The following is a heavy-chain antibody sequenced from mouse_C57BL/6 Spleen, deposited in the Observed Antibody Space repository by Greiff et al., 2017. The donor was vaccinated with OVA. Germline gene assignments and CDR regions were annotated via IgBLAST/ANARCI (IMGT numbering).Heavy chain of an antibody. CDR1: GYTFTDYE. D-gene: IGHD2-4*01. J-gene: IGHJ2*01. V-gene: IGHV1-15*01. Sequence: VQVVESGAELVRPGASVTLSCKASGYTFTDYEMHWVKQTPVHGLEWIGAIDPETGGTAYNQKFKGKAILTADKSSSTAYMELRSLTSEDSAVYYCTRFYYDYDDPYYFDYWGQGTTLTVSS. CDR2: IDPETGGT. CDR3: TRFYYDYDDPYYFDY.